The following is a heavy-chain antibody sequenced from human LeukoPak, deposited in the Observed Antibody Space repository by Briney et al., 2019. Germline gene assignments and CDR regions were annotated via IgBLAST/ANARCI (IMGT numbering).Heavy chain of an antibody. CDR3: ARPGVYYYYYMDV. Sequence: GGSLRLSCAASEFTFSSYWMHWVRQAPGKGLVWVSRINTDGSSTRYADSVKGRFTISRDNAKNTLYLQMNSPRVEDTAVYYCARPGVYYYYYMDVWGKGTTVTVSS. J-gene: IGHJ6*03. CDR2: INTDGSST. CDR1: EFTFSSYW. V-gene: IGHV3-74*01.